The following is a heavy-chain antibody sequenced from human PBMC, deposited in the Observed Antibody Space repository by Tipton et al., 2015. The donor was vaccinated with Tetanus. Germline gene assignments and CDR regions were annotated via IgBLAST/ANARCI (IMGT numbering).Heavy chain of an antibody. D-gene: IGHD1-14*01. CDR2: ISTHSGYI. J-gene: IGHJ6*02. CDR3: TGDPGFSSNYFYYGMDF. CDR1: GFSFSQYD. V-gene: IGHV3-21*01. Sequence: SLRLSCAASGFSFSQYDMNWVRQAPGKGPEWVSSISTHSGYIKYAGSVRGRFTISIDNAKDSVFLQMDSLRAEDSAVYYCTGDPGFSSNYFYYGMDFWGPGTTVIVSS.